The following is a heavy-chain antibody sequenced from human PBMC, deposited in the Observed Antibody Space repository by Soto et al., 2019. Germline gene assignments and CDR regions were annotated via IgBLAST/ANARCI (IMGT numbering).Heavy chain of an antibody. D-gene: IGHD6-6*01. CDR2: INWNGGST. CDR1: GFTFDDYG. J-gene: IGHJ6*03. Sequence: EVQLVESGGGVVRPGGSLRLSCAASGFTFDDYGMSWVRQAPGKGLEWVSGINWNGGSTGYADSVKGRFTISRDNAKNSLYLKMNSLRAEDTALYHGARAWGGIAARYYYYYMDVWGKGTTVTVSS. V-gene: IGHV3-20*01. CDR3: ARAWGGIAARYYYYYMDV.